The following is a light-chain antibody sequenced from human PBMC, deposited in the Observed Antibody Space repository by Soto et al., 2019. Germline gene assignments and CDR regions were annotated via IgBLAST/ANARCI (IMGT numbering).Light chain of an antibody. CDR1: GSSIGTNT. CDR3: AAWDGSLNNVL. CDR2: GDN. V-gene: IGLV1-44*01. J-gene: IGLJ2*01. Sequence: QLVLTQPPSASGTPGQRVTISCSGSGSSIGTNTVNWYRQLPGTAPKLLIYGDNQRPSGVPDRFSGSKSGTSASLAISGLQSEDEAEYYCAAWDGSLNNVLFGGVTKLPVL.